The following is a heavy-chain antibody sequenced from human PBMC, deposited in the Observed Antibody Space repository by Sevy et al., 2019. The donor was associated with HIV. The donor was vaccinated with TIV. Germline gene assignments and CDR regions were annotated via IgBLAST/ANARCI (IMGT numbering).Heavy chain of an antibody. CDR3: AKLVVPAASNDDILTGYPDLRVNYGMDV. CDR1: GFTFSSYG. J-gene: IGHJ6*02. Sequence: GGSLRLSCAASGFTFSSYGMHWVRHAPGKGLEWVAFIFYDGSDEYYADSVKGRFTISRDNSKNTLYLQMNSLRVEDTAVYYCAKLVVPAASNDDILTGYPDLRVNYGMDVWGQGTTVTVSS. CDR2: IFYDGSDE. D-gene: IGHD3-9*01. V-gene: IGHV3-30*02.